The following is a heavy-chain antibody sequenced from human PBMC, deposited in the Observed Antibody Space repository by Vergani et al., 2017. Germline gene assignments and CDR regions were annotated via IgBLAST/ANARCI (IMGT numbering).Heavy chain of an antibody. CDR3: VRARRTCTYDHCPRYYYDL. CDR1: GYTFIEYD. D-gene: IGHD2-8*01. V-gene: IGHV1-8*01. J-gene: IGHJ4*02. CDR2: MNPKSGNS. Sequence: QVQLVQSGAAVKKPGASVKVSCWASGYTFIEYDIDWVRQAAGQGLEWMGWMNPKSGNSGFAQKFQGRVTMTRDTSVNTAYMELSSLTSEDMAVYYCVRARRTCTYDHCPRYYYDLWGQGTLVTVSS.